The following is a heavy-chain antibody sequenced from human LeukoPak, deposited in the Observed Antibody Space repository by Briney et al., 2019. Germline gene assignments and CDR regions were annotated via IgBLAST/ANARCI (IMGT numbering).Heavy chain of an antibody. CDR2: TKNRANSYTT. CDR1: GFMFTSYW. Sequence: PGGSLRLSCAASGFMFTSYWMSWVRQAPGKGLEWVGRTKNRANSYTTEYAASVKGRFTISRDDSKNSLRLQMNSLRTEDTAIYYCVASIISPSNYWGLGTLVTVSS. J-gene: IGHJ4*02. CDR3: VASIISPSNY. D-gene: IGHD3-10*01. V-gene: IGHV3-72*01.